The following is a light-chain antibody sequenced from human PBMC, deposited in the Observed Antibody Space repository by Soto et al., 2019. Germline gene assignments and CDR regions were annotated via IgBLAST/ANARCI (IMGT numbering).Light chain of an antibody. V-gene: IGKV1-8*01. CDR2: AAS. CDR3: QQYYRYPPYT. CDR1: QGIRRY. Sequence: AIRMTQSPSALSASTGDRVNITCRASQGIRRYLAWYQQKPWKAPKLLIYAASTLQSAVPSRFSGRGSGTDFTLTISCLQSQDFATYSCQQYYRYPPYTFGQVTKLEIQ. J-gene: IGKJ2*01.